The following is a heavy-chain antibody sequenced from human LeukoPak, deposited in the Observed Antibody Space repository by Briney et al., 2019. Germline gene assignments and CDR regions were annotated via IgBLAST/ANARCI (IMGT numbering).Heavy chain of an antibody. CDR2: IYYSGSN. CDR1: GGSISSYH. J-gene: IGHJ4*02. Sequence: SETLSLTCTVSGGSISSYHWSWLRQPPGRGLEWIGYIYYSGSNTFHTSLKSRVTISVDTSKNQYSLKLSSVTAADTAVYYCARNYYDSSCSAFDHWGQGTLVTVSS. D-gene: IGHD3-22*01. CDR3: ARNYYDSSCSAFDH. V-gene: IGHV4-59*01.